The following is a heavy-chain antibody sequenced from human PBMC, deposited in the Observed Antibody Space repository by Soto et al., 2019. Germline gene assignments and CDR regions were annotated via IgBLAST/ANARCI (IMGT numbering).Heavy chain of an antibody. CDR1: GFTFDDYG. CDR3: ARGYASRPLLPYYYGMDV. D-gene: IGHD2-15*01. Sequence: GGSLRLSCAASGFTFDDYGMSWVRQAPGKGLEWVSGINWNGGSTGYADSVKGRFTISRDNAKNSLYLQMNSLRAEDTALYYCARGYASRPLLPYYYGMDVWGQGTTVTVSS. V-gene: IGHV3-20*04. J-gene: IGHJ6*02. CDR2: INWNGGST.